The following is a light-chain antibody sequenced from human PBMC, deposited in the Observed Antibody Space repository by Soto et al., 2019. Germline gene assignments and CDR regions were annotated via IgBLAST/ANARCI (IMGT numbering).Light chain of an antibody. CDR1: STDVGGHNY. V-gene: IGLV2-14*03. CDR2: DVS. CDR3: RSRTCNNTLGLF. Sequence: QSVPTQPASVSGSPGQSITISCTGTSTDVGGHNYVSWYQRHPGKAPKLLIYDVSNWPSGVSNRFSGSRSGDTASLTTSGLQTEDEAEYDCRSRTCNNTLGLFFGAGTKLTVL. J-gene: IGLJ1*01.